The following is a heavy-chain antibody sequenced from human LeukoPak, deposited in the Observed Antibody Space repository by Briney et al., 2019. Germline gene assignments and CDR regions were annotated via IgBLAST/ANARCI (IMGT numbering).Heavy chain of an antibody. D-gene: IGHD6-13*01. Sequence: SETLSLTCAVYGGSFSGYYWSWIRQPPGKGLEWIGSIYHSGSTYYNPSLKSRVTISVDTSKNQFSLKLSSVTAADTAVYYCARDPSSSWYTNDAFDIWGQGTMVTVSS. CDR3: ARDPSSSWYTNDAFDI. CDR1: GGSFSGYY. CDR2: IYHSGST. J-gene: IGHJ3*02. V-gene: IGHV4-34*01.